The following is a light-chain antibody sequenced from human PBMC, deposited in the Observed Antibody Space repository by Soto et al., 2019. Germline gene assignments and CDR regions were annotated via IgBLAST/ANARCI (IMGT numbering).Light chain of an antibody. CDR1: SGTNVGIYR. V-gene: IGLV5-45*01. Sequence: QAVVTQPASLSASPGSSASLTCTLRSGTNVGIYRIYWYQQKPGSPPQYLLMYKSDSDKQRGSGVPSRFSGSKDASANAGVLLISGLQSEDEADYYCVIWHSTSWVFGGGTQLTVL. CDR3: VIWHSTSWV. J-gene: IGLJ3*02. CDR2: YKSDSDK.